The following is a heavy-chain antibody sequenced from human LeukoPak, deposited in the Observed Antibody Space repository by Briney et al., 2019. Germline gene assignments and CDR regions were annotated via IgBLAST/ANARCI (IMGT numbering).Heavy chain of an antibody. D-gene: IGHD3-3*01. V-gene: IGHV4-59*01. Sequence: SKTLSLTCTVSGGSISSYYWSWIRQPPGKGLEWIGYIYYSGSTNYNPSLKSRVTISVDTSKNQFSLKLSSVTAADTAVYYCARGVGTIFGVVHMDVWGQGTTVTVSS. CDR1: GGSISSYY. J-gene: IGHJ6*02. CDR3: ARGVGTIFGVVHMDV. CDR2: IYYSGST.